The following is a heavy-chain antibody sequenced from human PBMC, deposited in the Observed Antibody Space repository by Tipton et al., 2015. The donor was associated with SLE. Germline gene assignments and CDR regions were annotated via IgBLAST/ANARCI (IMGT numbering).Heavy chain of an antibody. V-gene: IGHV4-61*02. CDR1: GGSISSGSYY. CDR2: IYTSGST. Sequence: TLSLTCTVSGGSISSGSYYWSWIRQPAGKGLEWIGRIYTSGSTNYNPSLKSRVTISVDTSKNQFSLKLSSVTAADTAVYYCASSSGSWGHWFDPWGQGTLVTVSS. D-gene: IGHD1-26*01. CDR3: ASSSGSWGHWFDP. J-gene: IGHJ5*02.